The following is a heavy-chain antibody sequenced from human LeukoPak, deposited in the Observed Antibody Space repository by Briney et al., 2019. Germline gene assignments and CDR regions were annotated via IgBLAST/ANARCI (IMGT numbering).Heavy chain of an antibody. CDR1: GFTFSSYV. CDR2: IRYDGSNK. D-gene: IGHD2/OR15-2a*01. J-gene: IGHJ4*02. Sequence: GVSLTLSCAASGFTFSSYVMNWVRQAPGKGLEWVAFIRYDGSNKYYADSVKGRFTISRDNSKNTLYLQMNSLRAEDTAVYYCAKDGQYHWGQGTLVTVSS. CDR3: AKDGQYH. V-gene: IGHV3-30*02.